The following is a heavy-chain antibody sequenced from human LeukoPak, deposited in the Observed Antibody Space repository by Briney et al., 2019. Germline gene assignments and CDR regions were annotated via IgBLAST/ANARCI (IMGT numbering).Heavy chain of an antibody. J-gene: IGHJ4*02. CDR2: IKQDGSEK. CDR1: GFTFSTYW. V-gene: IGHV3-7*01. D-gene: IGHD2-2*01. Sequence: GGSLRLSCAASGFTFSTYWMSWVRQAPGKGLEWVANIKQDGSEKYYVDSVEGRFTISRDNAKNSLYLQMNSLRAEDTAVYYCARLCRGNQLAGFGSWGQGTLVTVSS. CDR3: ARLCRGNQLAGFGS.